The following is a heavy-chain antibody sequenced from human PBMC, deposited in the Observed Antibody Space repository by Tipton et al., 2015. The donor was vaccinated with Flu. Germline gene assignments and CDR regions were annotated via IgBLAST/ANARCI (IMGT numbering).Heavy chain of an antibody. CDR1: GYTFTGYY. Sequence: LVQSGAETKKPGASVKVSCKASGYTFTGYYMHWVRQAPGQGLEWMGWINPNSGGTNSAQSFQGRVTMTRGTSISTAYMEMTRLRSDDTAVYYCATVKPTGYLGTAAGWFDTWGQGTLATVSS. CDR3: ATVKPTGYLGTAAGWFDT. J-gene: IGHJ5*02. D-gene: IGHD6-13*01. V-gene: IGHV1-2*02. CDR2: INPNSGGT.